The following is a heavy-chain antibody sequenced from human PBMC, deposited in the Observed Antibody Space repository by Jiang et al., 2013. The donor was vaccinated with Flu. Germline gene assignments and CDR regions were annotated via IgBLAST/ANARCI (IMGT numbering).Heavy chain of an antibody. V-gene: IGHV4-39*01. Sequence: RGLVKPSETLSLTCTVSGGSINSDNYYWGWIRQPPGKGLEWIGSIYHTGSTYHNPSLKSRVTMSVDRSKNQFSLKLNSVTAADTAIYYCARQVDDILTGFYYWGQGTLVTVSS. CDR2: IYHTGST. CDR1: GGSINSDNYY. J-gene: IGHJ4*02. CDR3: ARQVDDILTGFYY. D-gene: IGHD3-9*01.